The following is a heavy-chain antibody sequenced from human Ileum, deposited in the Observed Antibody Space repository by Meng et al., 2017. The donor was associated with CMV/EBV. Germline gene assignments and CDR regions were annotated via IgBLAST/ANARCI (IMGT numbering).Heavy chain of an antibody. J-gene: IGHJ4*02. CDR2: INPNSGGT. V-gene: IGHV1-2*02. D-gene: IGHD3-10*01. CDR3: ARGTRSINMVRAPLDY. CDR1: GYTFSDYY. Sequence: ASVKVSCKTSGYTFSDYYMHWVRQAPGQGLEWMGWINPNSGGTNYARKFQGRVIMTRGTPISTADMELSRLRSDDTAVYYCARGTRSINMVRAPLDYWGQGTLVTVSS.